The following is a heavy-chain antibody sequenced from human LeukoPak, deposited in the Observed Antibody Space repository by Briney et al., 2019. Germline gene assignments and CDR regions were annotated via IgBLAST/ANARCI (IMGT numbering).Heavy chain of an antibody. Sequence: PSETLSLTCTIYGGSFRNHYSSWIRQAPGKGLQWVGEINQSGSTKYNPSLESRVTVSLDKSKNEFSLKLSIVSAADTAVYYCARGANYYEDWGQGTLVTASS. J-gene: IGHJ4*02. CDR2: INQSGST. CDR1: GGSFRNHY. V-gene: IGHV4-34*01. CDR3: ARGANYYED.